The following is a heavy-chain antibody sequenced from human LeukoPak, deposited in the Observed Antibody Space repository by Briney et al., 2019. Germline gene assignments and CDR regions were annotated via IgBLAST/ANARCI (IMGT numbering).Heavy chain of an antibody. CDR1: GFTFRRYW. Sequence: PGRSLRLSCTASGFTFRRYWMGWVRQAPGKGLEWVANRNEDGNKKYYVDSVKGRFTISRDNSKNSLYLQMNSLRAEDTAVYYCAKDDYCDTSGYRDWGQGTLVTVSS. J-gene: IGHJ4*02. V-gene: IGHV3-7*01. D-gene: IGHD3-22*01. CDR2: RNEDGNKK. CDR3: AKDDYCDTSGYRD.